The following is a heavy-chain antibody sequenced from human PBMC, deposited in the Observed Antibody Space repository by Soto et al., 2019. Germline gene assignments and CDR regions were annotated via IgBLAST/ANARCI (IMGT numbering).Heavy chain of an antibody. V-gene: IGHV3-48*01. D-gene: IGHD3-22*01. Sequence: GGSLRLSCAASGFTLSSYSMNWVRQAPGKGLEWVSYISSSSSTIYFAAPVQGRFDISRDDSKNIVYMQMNSLKIEDSAVYYCSTDSYTNMMVVRLDNWGHGTLVTVSS. CDR1: GFTLSSYS. CDR3: STDSYTNMMVVRLDN. CDR2: ISSSSSTI. J-gene: IGHJ4*01.